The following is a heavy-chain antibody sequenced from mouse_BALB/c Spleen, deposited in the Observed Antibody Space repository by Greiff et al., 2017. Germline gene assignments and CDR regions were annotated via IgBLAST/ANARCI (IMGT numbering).Heavy chain of an antibody. V-gene: IGHV5-6-3*01. CDR3: ARVRGKMGYAMDY. Sequence: EVHLVESGGGLVQPGGSLKLSCAASGFTFSSYGMSWVRQTPDKRLELVATINSNGGSTYYPDSVKGRFTISRDNAKNTLYLQMSSLKSEDTAMYYCARVRGKMGYAMDYWGQGTSVTVSS. CDR2: INSNGGST. CDR1: GFTFSSYG. J-gene: IGHJ4*01. D-gene: IGHD2-1*01.